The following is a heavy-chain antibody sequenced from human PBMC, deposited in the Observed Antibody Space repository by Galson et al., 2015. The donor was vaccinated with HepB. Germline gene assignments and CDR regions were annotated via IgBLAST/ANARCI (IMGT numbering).Heavy chain of an antibody. CDR2: ISNSNNP. D-gene: IGHD3/OR15-3a*01. CDR1: GFTLGPRS. Sequence: SLRLSCAGSGFTLGPRSMNWVRPAPGKGLESVSYISNSNNPSYADSVKGRFAISRGNAKNSVYLHMSSLRGEDTAVYYCARVAWTGYYTADLWGQGTMVTVS. CDR3: ARVAWTGYYTADL. J-gene: IGHJ3*01. V-gene: IGHV3-48*01.